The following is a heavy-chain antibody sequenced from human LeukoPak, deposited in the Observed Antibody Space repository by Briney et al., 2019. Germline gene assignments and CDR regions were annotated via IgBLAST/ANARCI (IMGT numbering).Heavy chain of an antibody. CDR1: GFTFRSHW. CDR2: IKGDESWT. J-gene: IGHJ3*02. CDR3: AAFRGYRGPFGFFDI. Sequence: GGSLRLSCAASGFTFRSHWMHWVRQAPGKGLVWVSRIKGDESWTNYADSVKGRFTISRDNGKNSLYLQMSSLRAEDTAVYYCAAFRGYRGPFGFFDIWGQGTMVPVSS. V-gene: IGHV3-74*01. D-gene: IGHD5-12*01.